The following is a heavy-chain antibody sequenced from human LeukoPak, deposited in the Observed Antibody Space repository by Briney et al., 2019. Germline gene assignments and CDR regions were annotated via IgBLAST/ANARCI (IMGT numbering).Heavy chain of an antibody. CDR3: ATAARRDSTYYHYGAFDI. V-gene: IGHV1-8*01. J-gene: IGHJ3*02. D-gene: IGHD2/OR15-2a*01. CDR2: MNPNSGNT. CDR1: GYTFTSYD. Sequence: ASVKVSCKASGYTFTSYDINWMRQAPGQGLEWVGWMNPNSGNTGYAQTFQGKLTMTRNTSIKTAYMELSSLRSEDTAVYYCATAARRDSTYYHYGAFDIWGQGTMVTVSS.